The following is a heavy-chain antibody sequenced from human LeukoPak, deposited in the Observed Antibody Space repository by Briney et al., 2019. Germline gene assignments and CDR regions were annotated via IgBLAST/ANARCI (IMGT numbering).Heavy chain of an antibody. V-gene: IGHV4-59*08. D-gene: IGHD4/OR15-4a*01. CDR3: ARRSMVRTVGYYYGMDV. CDR2: IYYSGTT. Sequence: PSETLSLTRIVSGGSISSDYWSWIRQPPGKGLEWIGYIYYSGTTNYNPSLKSRATISLDTSKKQFSLKLSSVTAADTAVYYCARRSMVRTVGYYYGMDVWGQGTTVTVSS. CDR1: GGSISSDY. J-gene: IGHJ6*02.